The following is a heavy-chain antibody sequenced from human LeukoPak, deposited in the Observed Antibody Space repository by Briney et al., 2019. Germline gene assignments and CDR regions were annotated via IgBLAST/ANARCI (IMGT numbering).Heavy chain of an antibody. J-gene: IGHJ3*02. V-gene: IGHV3-11*01. D-gene: IGHD3-22*01. Sequence: PGGSLRLSCAASGFTFSDYYMSWIRQAPGKGLEWVSYISSSGSTIYYADSVKGRFTISRDNAKNSLYLQMNSLRAEDTALYYCAKALTYYYDSRNAFDIWGQGTMVTVSS. CDR1: GFTFSDYY. CDR3: AKALTYYYDSRNAFDI. CDR2: ISSSGSTI.